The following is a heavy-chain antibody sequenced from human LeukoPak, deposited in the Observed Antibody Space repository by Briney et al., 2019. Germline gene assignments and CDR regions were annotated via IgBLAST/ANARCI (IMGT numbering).Heavy chain of an antibody. CDR2: ITSNGGNT. Sequence: GGSLTLSCAASGFTFSSFVLHWVRQAPGKGLEYVSAITSNGGNTYYANSVKGRFTISRDNSKNTLYLQMDGLRAEDMALYYCARATLEGYYDTWGQGTLVTVSS. CDR1: GFTFSSFV. D-gene: IGHD3-22*01. J-gene: IGHJ4*02. CDR3: ARATLEGYYDT. V-gene: IGHV3-64*01.